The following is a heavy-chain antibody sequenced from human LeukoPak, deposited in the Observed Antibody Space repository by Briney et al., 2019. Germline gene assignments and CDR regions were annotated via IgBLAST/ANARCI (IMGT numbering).Heavy chain of an antibody. Sequence: GGSLRLSCAASGFTFSSYSMNWVRQAPGKGLEWVGVISYDGSNTYYADSVKGRFTISRDNSKNTLYLQMNRLRAEDTAVYYCARAALGNYYYFDYWRQGTLVTDSS. CDR2: ISYDGSNT. CDR1: GFTFSSYS. J-gene: IGHJ4*02. D-gene: IGHD1-7*01. CDR3: ARAALGNYYYFDY. V-gene: IGHV3-30*03.